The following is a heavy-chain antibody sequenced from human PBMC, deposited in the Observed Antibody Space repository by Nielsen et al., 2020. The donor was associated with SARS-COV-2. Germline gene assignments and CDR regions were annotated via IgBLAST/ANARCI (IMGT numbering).Heavy chain of an antibody. J-gene: IGHJ4*02. CDR1: GYTFTGYY. D-gene: IGHD3-3*01. V-gene: IGHV1-2*06. CDR2: INPNSGGT. CDR3: AREASSGLYDFWSGYYLRY. Sequence: ASVKVSCKASGYTFTGYYMHWVRQAPGQGLEWMGRINPNSGGTNYAQKFQGRVTMTRDTSISTAYMELSRLRSDDTAVYYCAREASSGLYDFWSGYYLRYWGQGTLVTVSS.